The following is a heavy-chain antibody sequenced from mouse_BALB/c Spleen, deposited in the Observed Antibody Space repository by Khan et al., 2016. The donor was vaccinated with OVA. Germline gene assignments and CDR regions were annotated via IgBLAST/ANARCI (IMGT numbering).Heavy chain of an antibody. V-gene: IGHV9-1*02. CDR3: AIGASYWYFDV. J-gene: IGHJ1*01. Sequence: QMQLVQSGPELKKPGETVKISCKASGYTFTNYGMNWVKQAPGKGLKWMGWINTYTGEPTYTDDFKGRFAFSLETSASPAYLQINNLKNEDMATYFCAIGASYWYFDVWGAGTTVTVSS. CDR1: GYTFTNYG. CDR2: INTYTGEP. D-gene: IGHD3-3*01.